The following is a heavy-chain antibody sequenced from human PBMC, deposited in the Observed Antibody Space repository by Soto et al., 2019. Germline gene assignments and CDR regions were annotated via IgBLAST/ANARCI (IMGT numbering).Heavy chain of an antibody. Sequence: GGSLRLCCAASGFSFDDYAMHWVRQAPGKGLEWVSGISWNSGSIGYADSVKGRFTISRDNAKNSLYLQMNSLRAEDTALYYCAKDGYSYGYRPSYYYYYYMDVWGKGTTVTVSS. CDR1: GFSFDDYA. CDR2: ISWNSGSI. CDR3: AKDGYSYGYRPSYYYYYYMDV. J-gene: IGHJ6*03. D-gene: IGHD5-18*01. V-gene: IGHV3-9*01.